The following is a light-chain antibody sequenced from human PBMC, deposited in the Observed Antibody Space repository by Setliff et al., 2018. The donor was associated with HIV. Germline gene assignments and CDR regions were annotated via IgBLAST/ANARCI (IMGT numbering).Light chain of an antibody. Sequence: SYELTQPPSVSVSPGQTASITCSGDKLGDKYACWYQQKPGQSPVLVIYQDSKRPSGIPERFSGSNSGNTATLTISGTQAMDEADYSCCSYADNYILIFGGGTKVTVL. CDR3: CSYADNYILI. CDR1: KLGDKY. J-gene: IGLJ2*01. V-gene: IGLV3-1*01. CDR2: QDS.